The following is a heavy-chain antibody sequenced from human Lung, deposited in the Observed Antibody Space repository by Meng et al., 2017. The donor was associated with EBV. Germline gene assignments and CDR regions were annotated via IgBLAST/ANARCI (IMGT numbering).Heavy chain of an antibody. J-gene: IGHJ2*01. CDR3: ARRDTDYRWYFDL. CDR1: GGSISTTNW. Sequence: QVELQESGPVLVKPSGTLSLTCAVSGGSISTTNWWRWVRQPPGRGLEWIGELYHSGTTTHNPSLKSRVTISVDKSKNQFSLRLSSVTAADTAVYYCARRDTDYRWYFDLWGRGALVTVSS. V-gene: IGHV4-4*02. D-gene: IGHD4-11*01. CDR2: LYHSGTT.